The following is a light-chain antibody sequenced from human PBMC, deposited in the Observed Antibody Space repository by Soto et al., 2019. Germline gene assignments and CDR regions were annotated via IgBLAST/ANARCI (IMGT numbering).Light chain of an antibody. CDR1: QSVSSSN. Sequence: EIVLTQSPVTLSLSPGERATLSCRASQSVSSSNLAWYQQKTGQAPRLLIYGTSSRATGIPDRFSGSGSGTDFTLTISRLETEEFAVYYCQQYGTSPPYTFGQGTKLEIK. CDR2: GTS. CDR3: QQYGTSPPYT. J-gene: IGKJ2*01. V-gene: IGKV3-20*01.